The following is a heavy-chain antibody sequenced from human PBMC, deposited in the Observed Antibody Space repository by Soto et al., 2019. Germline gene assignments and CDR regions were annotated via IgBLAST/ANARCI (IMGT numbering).Heavy chain of an antibody. D-gene: IGHD5-18*01. Sequence: GGSLRLSCAASGFTFSSYAMSWVRQAPGKGLEWVSSISGSGGSTYYADSVKGRFTISRDNSKNTLYLQMNSLRAEDTAVYYCVPRPIYTAMIDYWGQGTLVTVSS. CDR3: VPRPIYTAMIDY. J-gene: IGHJ4*02. CDR1: GFTFSSYA. V-gene: IGHV3-23*01. CDR2: ISGSGGST.